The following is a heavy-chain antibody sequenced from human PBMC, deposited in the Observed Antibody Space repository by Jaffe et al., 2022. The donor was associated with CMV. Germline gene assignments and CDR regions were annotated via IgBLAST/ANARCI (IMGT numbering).Heavy chain of an antibody. CDR2: ISWNSGSI. Sequence: EVQLVESGGGLVQPGRSLRLSCAASGFTFDDYAMHWVRQAPGKGLEWVSGISWNSGSIGYADSVKGRFTISRDNAKNSLYLQMNSLRAEDTALYYCAKADLVGAFPVYWGQGTLVTVSS. CDR3: AKADLVGAFPVY. D-gene: IGHD1-26*01. J-gene: IGHJ4*02. V-gene: IGHV3-9*01. CDR1: GFTFDDYA.